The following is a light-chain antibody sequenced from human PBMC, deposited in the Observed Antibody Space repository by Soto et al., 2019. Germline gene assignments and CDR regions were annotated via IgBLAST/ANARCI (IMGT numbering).Light chain of an antibody. V-gene: IGKV3-20*01. CDR2: GAT. CDR1: QSITDSF. Sequence: EIVLAQSPGTLSLSPGERATLSCRASQSITDSFLAWYQQKPGQAPRLLIYGATRRATGIPDRFTGSGSGTDFTLTISRLEPVDFAVYCCQKYVSSPWAFGQGTKVEI. J-gene: IGKJ1*01. CDR3: QKYVSSPWA.